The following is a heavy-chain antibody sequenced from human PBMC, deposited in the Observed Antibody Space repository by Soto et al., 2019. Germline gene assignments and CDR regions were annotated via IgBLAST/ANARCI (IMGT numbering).Heavy chain of an antibody. CDR1: GGSISSSNW. CDR2: IYHSGST. Sequence: QVQLQESGPGLVKPSGTLSLTCAVSGGSISSSNWWSWVRQPPGKGLEWIGEIYHSGSTNDNPSRKSRVTISVDKPKNQFSLKLSSVTAADTAVYYCARAAMGGSSWPFDYWGQGTLVTVSS. D-gene: IGHD6-13*01. CDR3: ARAAMGGSSWPFDY. J-gene: IGHJ4*02. V-gene: IGHV4-4*02.